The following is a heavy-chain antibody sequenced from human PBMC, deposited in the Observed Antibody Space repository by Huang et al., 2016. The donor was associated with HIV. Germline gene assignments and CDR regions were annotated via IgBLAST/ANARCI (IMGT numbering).Heavy chain of an antibody. V-gene: IGHV4-59*11. D-gene: IGHD6-25*01. CDR2: IYYSDPT. CDR1: GGSISSHY. J-gene: IGHJ4*02. Sequence: QVQLQESGPGLLRPSETLSLTCTVSGGSISSHYWSWIRQPPGKGLEWIGSIYYSDPTTANPSLKSRVTISVDTAKNQFSLKLNSVTAADTAVYYCARDRDPIPSGDYWGQGTLVTVSS. CDR3: ARDRDPIPSGDY.